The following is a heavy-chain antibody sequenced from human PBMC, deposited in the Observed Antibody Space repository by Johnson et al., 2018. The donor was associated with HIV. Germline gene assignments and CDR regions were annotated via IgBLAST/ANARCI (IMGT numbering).Heavy chain of an antibody. Sequence: VQLVESGGGLVQPGGSLRLSCAASGFTVSSNYMSWVRQAPGKGLVWVSGISWSSSVTNHADSVAYYADSVKGRFSLSRDISKNMLYLQMHSLRGDDTGHNVRGLLGLCWAMWG. CDR2: ISWSSSVTNHADSVA. CDR3: GLLGLCWAM. J-gene: IGHJ1*01. D-gene: IGHD3-10*02. CDR1: GFTVSSNY. V-gene: IGHV3-66*02.